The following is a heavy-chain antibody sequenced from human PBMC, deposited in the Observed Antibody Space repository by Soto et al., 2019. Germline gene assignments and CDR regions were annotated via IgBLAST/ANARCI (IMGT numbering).Heavy chain of an antibody. Sequence: QVQLVQSGAEVKKPGASVKVSCKASGYTFTSYDINWVRQATGQGLEWMGWMNPNSGNTGYAQQFQGRVTVTRNTSISTAYMELSRRRSEDTAVYYCARERTVAGNDYWGQGTLVTVSS. J-gene: IGHJ4*02. CDR1: GYTFTSYD. CDR2: MNPNSGNT. CDR3: ARERTVAGNDY. D-gene: IGHD6-19*01. V-gene: IGHV1-8*01.